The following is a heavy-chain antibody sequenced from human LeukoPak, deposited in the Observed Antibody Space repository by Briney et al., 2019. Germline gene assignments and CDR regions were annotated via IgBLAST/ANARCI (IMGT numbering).Heavy chain of an antibody. CDR2: INPNGGGT. Sequence: GASVKVSCKASGYTFSGYYMHWVRQAPGQGLEWLGWINPNGGGTKYAQKFQDWVTMTRDTSISTAYLELSRQRSDDTAVYYCARGGDTAMVRVDGFDIWGPGTMVTVSS. V-gene: IGHV1-2*04. D-gene: IGHD5-18*01. CDR1: GYTFSGYY. J-gene: IGHJ3*02. CDR3: ARGGDTAMVRVDGFDI.